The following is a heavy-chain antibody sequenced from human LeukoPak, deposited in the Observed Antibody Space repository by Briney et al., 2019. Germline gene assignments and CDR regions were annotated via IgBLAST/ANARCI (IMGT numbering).Heavy chain of an antibody. V-gene: IGHV1-69*01. CDR1: GGTFSSYA. CDR3: ARDLKFVDYDPLTQWFDP. J-gene: IGHJ5*02. CDR2: IIPIFGTA. D-gene: IGHD3-16*01. Sequence: SVKVSCKASGGTFSSYAISWVRQAPGQGLEWMGGIIPIFGTANYAQKFQGRVTITADESTSTAYMELSSLRSEDTAVYYCARDLKFVDYDPLTQWFDPWGQGTLVTVSS.